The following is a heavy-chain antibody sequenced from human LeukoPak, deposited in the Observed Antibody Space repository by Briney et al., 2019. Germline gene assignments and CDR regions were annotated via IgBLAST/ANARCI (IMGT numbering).Heavy chain of an antibody. CDR1: GGTFINFT. D-gene: IGHD1-1*01. Sequence: SVKVSCKASGGTFINFTFSWARQAPGQGLEWVGRIVPLFGTSYYSEEFQGKVTITADKSTSTVYLEFISLTSGDTAVYYCVRGPDAATGTYWGQGTLVSV. CDR3: VRGPDAATGTY. V-gene: IGHV1-69*08. J-gene: IGHJ4*02. CDR2: IVPLFGTS.